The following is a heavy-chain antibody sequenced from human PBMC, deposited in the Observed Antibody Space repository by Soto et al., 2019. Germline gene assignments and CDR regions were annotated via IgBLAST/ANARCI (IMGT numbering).Heavy chain of an antibody. J-gene: IGHJ4*02. V-gene: IGHV3-48*03. Sequence: PGGSLRLSCEASGFSFSSFAMNWVRQAPGRGPEWVSYISDDGASIYYADSLKGRFTISRDNAKNSLSLQMNNLRAEDTAVYYCARENSVQAWLHHFDHWGLGTLVTVSS. CDR2: ISDDGASI. CDR3: ARENSVQAWLHHFDH. D-gene: IGHD5-18*01. CDR1: GFSFSSFA.